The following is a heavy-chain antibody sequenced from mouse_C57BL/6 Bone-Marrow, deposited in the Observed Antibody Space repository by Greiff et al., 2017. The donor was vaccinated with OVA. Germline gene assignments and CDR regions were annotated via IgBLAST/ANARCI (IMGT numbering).Heavy chain of an antibody. CDR2: IHPNSGST. J-gene: IGHJ1*03. Sequence: QVQLQQPGAELVRPGPSVKLSCKASGYTFTSYWMHWVKQRPGQGLEWIGMIHPNSGSTNYNEKFKSKATLTVDKSSSTAYMPLSSLTSEDSAVYYWARGDDYGSYWYFDVGGRGTTVTVSA. CDR3: ARGDDYGSYWYFDV. CDR1: GYTFTSYW. D-gene: IGHD1-1*01. V-gene: IGHV1-64*01.